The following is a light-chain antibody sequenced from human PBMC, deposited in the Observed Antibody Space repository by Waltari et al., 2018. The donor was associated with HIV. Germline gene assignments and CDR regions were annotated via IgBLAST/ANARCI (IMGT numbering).Light chain of an antibody. Sequence: QSVLTHPPSASGTPGQRVPISCSGSSSNIGSNYVYWYQQLPGTTPNLLLDRNNRRPSGVPDRVSGSKSGTAASLAISGLRSEDEADYYCAAWDDSLSGWVFGGGTKLTVL. CDR1: SSNIGSNY. J-gene: IGLJ3*02. CDR2: RNN. CDR3: AAWDDSLSGWV. V-gene: IGLV1-47*01.